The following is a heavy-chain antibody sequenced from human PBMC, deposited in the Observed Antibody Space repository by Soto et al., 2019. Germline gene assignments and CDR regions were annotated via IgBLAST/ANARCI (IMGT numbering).Heavy chain of an antibody. CDR3: ARGSGWYYP. CDR1: GGSISSYY. D-gene: IGHD6-19*01. J-gene: IGHJ5*02. Sequence: QVQLQESGPGLVKPSETLSLTCTVSGGSISSYYWSWLRQPPEKGLEWIGYIYNSGSTNYNPSLKSRVTMSLDTSKNQFSLQLSSVTAADTAVYYCARGSGWYYPWGQGTRVTVSS. V-gene: IGHV4-59*01. CDR2: IYNSGST.